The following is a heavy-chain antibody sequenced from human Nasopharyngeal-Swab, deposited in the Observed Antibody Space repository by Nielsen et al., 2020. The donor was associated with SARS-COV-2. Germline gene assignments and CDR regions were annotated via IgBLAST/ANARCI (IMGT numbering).Heavy chain of an antibody. CDR3: ARSLAAAGYDY. V-gene: IGHV4-59*06. J-gene: IGHJ4*02. D-gene: IGHD6-13*01. Sequence: GSLRLSCTVSGGSISAYHWSWIRQPPGKGLEWIGYIYYSGSTYYNPSLKSRVTISVDTSKNQFSLKLSSVTAADTAVYYCARSLAAAGYDYWGQGTLVTVSS. CDR2: IYYSGST. CDR1: GGSISAYH.